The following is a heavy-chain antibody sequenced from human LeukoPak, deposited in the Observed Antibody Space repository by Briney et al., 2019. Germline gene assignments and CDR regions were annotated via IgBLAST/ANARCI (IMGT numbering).Heavy chain of an antibody. CDR2: INQDGSES. D-gene: IGHD3-22*01. J-gene: IGHJ4*02. V-gene: IGHV3-7*01. Sequence: GGSLRLSCAASRFTFSSHWMSWVRQAPGKGLEWVTHINQDGSESYYVDSVKGRFTISRDNSKNTLYLQMGSLRAEDMAVYYCARDRYYDSSGPLDYWGQGTLATVSS. CDR3: ARDRYYDSSGPLDY. CDR1: RFTFSSHW.